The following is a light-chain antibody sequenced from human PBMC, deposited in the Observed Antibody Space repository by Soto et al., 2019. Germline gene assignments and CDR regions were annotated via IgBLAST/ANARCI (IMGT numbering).Light chain of an antibody. V-gene: IGKV4-1*01. J-gene: IGKJ4*01. Sequence: DIVMTQSPDSLAVSLGERATINCKSSQSVLYSSNNKNYLAWYQQKPGQPPKLLIYWASTRESGVLDRFSGSGSGTDVTLTISSLHAEDVAVYHCQQYYSTLIIFGGGTKVEIK. CDR1: QSVLYSSNNKNY. CDR3: QQYYSTLII. CDR2: WAS.